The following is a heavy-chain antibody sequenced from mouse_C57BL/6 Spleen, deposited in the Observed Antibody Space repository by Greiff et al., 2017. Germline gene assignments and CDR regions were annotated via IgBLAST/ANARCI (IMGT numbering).Heavy chain of an antibody. CDR2: ISGGGGNT. V-gene: IGHV5-9*01. J-gene: IGHJ1*03. CDR3: ARKSNSWYFDV. D-gene: IGHD2-5*01. CDR1: GFTFSSYT. Sequence: EVKLVESGGGLVKPGGSLKLSCAASGFTFSSYTMSWVRQTPEKRLEWVATISGGGGNTYYPDSVKGRFTISRDNAKNTLYLQMGSLRSEDTALYYCARKSNSWYFDVWGTGTTVTVSS.